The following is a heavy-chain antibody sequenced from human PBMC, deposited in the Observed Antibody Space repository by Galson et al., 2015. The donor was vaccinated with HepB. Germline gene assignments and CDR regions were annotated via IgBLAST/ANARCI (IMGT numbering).Heavy chain of an antibody. CDR1: GFSLSTSGMC. CDR2: IDWDDDK. D-gene: IGHD5-12*01. V-gene: IGHV2-70*01. Sequence: PALVKPTQTLTLTCTFSGFSLSTSGMCVSWIRQPPGKALEWLALIDWDDDKYYSTSLKTRLTISKDTSKNQVVLTMTNMDPVDTATYYCARIRVDSRAGVAFDIWGQGTMVTVSS. J-gene: IGHJ3*02. CDR3: ARIRVDSRAGVAFDI.